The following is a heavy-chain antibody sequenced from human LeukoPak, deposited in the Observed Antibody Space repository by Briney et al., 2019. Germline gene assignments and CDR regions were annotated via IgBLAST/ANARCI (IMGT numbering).Heavy chain of an antibody. D-gene: IGHD2-21*02. CDR2: ISSDGSRV. V-gene: IGHV3-74*01. J-gene: IGHJ4*02. CDR3: AKGMVVTGDNYFDY. CDR1: GFTFSDYW. Sequence: GGSLRLSCAASGFTFSDYWMHWVRQAPGKGLVWVSRISSDGSRVSYADSVKGRFTISRDNAKNTLYLQMNSLRTEDTALYYCAKGMVVTGDNYFDYWGQGTLVTVSS.